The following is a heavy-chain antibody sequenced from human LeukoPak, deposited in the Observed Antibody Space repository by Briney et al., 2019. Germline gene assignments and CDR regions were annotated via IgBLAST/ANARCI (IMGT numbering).Heavy chain of an antibody. V-gene: IGHV3-7*01. CDR2: IKQEGSEK. D-gene: IGHD2-15*01. J-gene: IGHJ4*02. CDR3: ARQGGRAAPFGY. Sequence: GGSLRPSCAASGFIFSNYWMSWVRQAPGKGLEWVANIKQEGSEKSYVDSVKGRFTISRDNANNSLNLQMNSLRAEDTAVYYCARQGGRAAPFGYWGQGTLVTVSS. CDR1: GFIFSNYW.